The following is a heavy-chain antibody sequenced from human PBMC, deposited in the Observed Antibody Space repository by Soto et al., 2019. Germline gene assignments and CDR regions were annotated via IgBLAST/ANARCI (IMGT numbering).Heavy chain of an antibody. J-gene: IGHJ6*03. CDR2: ISSSSSYI. D-gene: IGHD6-13*01. Sequence: EVQLVESGGGLVQPGGSLRLSCAASGFTFSSYSMNWVRQAPGKGLEWVSSISSSSSYIYYADSVKGRFTISRDNAKNSRYLQMNSLRAEDTAVYYCARSGIAAAGTYYYYYMDGWGKGTTVTVSS. CDR3: ARSGIAAAGTYYYYYMDG. CDR1: GFTFSSYS. V-gene: IGHV3-21*01.